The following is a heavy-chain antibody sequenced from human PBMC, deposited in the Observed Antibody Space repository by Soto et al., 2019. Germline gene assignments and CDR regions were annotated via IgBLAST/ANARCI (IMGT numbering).Heavy chain of an antibody. D-gene: IGHD1-1*01. CDR3: ARDASITTSYLPY. CDR2: ISWNSGNI. CDR1: GFTFDDYA. Sequence: EVQLVESGGGLVQPGRSLRLSCVTSGFTFDDYAMHWVRQAPGKGLEWVSSISWNSGNIDYADSVKGRFTVSRDNARNSLYLHMGSLRSEDTALYYCARDASITTSYLPYWGQGTLVTVSS. J-gene: IGHJ4*02. V-gene: IGHV3-9*01.